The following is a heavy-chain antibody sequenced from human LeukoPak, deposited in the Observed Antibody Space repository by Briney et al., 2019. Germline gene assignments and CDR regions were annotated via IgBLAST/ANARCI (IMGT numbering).Heavy chain of an antibody. J-gene: IGHJ3*02. V-gene: IGHV4-39*07. Sequence: PSETLSLTCTVSGGSISSSSYYWGWIRQPPGKGLEWIGSIYYSGSTNYNPSLKSRVTISVDKSKNQFSLKLSSVTAADTAVYYCATSSGWTPYDAFDIWGQGTMVTVSS. CDR1: GGSISSSSYY. CDR2: IYYSGST. CDR3: ATSSGWTPYDAFDI. D-gene: IGHD6-19*01.